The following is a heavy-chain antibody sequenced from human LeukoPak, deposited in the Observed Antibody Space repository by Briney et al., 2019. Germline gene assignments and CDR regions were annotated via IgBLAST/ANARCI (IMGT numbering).Heavy chain of an antibody. Sequence: GASVKVSCKASGYTFTSYYMHWMRQAPGQGLEWMGIINPSGGSTSYAQKFQDRVTMTRDTSTSTVYMGLSSLRSEDTAVYYCARERFTGSSWQLYYLDYWGQGTLVTVSS. V-gene: IGHV1-46*01. J-gene: IGHJ4*02. D-gene: IGHD6-13*01. CDR3: ARERFTGSSWQLYYLDY. CDR1: GYTFTSYY. CDR2: INPSGGST.